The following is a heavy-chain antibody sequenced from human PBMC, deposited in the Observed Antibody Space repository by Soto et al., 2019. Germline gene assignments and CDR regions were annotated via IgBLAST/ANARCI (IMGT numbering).Heavy chain of an antibody. CDR1: GYIFSDYY. J-gene: IGHJ4*02. CDR3: ARVLYRNVIHA. V-gene: IGHV1-2*02. D-gene: IGHD5-18*01. CDR2: IDPRNGGT. Sequence: QVQLVQSGSDVKKPGASFTVSCKASGYIFSDYYIHWVRQAPGQGHEWMGWIDPRNGGTKYAQKFQDRLTMTTATSTSTAFLELRRLRLDDTAVFFCARVLYRNVIHAWGQGTLVTVSS.